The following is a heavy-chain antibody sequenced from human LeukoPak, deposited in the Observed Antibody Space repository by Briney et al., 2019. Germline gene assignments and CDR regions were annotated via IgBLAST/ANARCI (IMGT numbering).Heavy chain of an antibody. Sequence: ASVKVSCKASGYTFTSYGISWVRQAPGQGLEWMGWISAYNGNTNYAQKLQGRVTMTTDTSTSTAYMELRSLRSDDTAVYYCARDGLSSSWYRNYYYYYYMDVWGKGTTVTLSS. CDR3: ARDGLSSSWYRNYYYYYYMDV. CDR2: ISAYNGNT. V-gene: IGHV1-18*01. D-gene: IGHD6-13*01. J-gene: IGHJ6*03. CDR1: GYTFTSYG.